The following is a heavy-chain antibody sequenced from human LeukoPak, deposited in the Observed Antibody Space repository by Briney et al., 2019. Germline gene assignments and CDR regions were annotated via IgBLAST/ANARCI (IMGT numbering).Heavy chain of an antibody. CDR1: GYTFPSDF. Sequence: GASVKVSCKASGYTFPSDFMHWVRQAPGQWLEWMGIINPTGGSTTYAQKFQGRVTMTRDTSTSTVYMELSSLRSDDTAVYYCARTAARRFDYWGQGTLVTVSS. CDR2: INPTGGST. J-gene: IGHJ4*02. CDR3: ARTAARRFDY. V-gene: IGHV1-46*01. D-gene: IGHD6-6*01.